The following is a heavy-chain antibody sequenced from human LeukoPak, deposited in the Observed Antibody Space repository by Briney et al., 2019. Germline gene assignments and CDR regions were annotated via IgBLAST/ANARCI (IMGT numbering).Heavy chain of an antibody. J-gene: IGHJ4*02. Sequence: SETLSLTCTVSGGSISSSSYYWGWIRQPPGKGLEWIGSIYYSGSTYYNPSLKSRVTISVDTSKNQFSLKLSSVTAADTAVYYCARKYYYDSSGYYQYYFDYWGQGTLVTVSS. V-gene: IGHV4-39*01. D-gene: IGHD3-22*01. CDR2: IYYSGST. CDR3: ARKYYYDSSGYYQYYFDY. CDR1: GGSISSSSYY.